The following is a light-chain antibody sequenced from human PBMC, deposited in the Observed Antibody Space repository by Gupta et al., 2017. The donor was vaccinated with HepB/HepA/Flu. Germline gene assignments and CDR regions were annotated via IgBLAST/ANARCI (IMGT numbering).Light chain of an antibody. Sequence: DIVMTQSPLSLPVTPGEPASISCRSSQSRLNSNGYNYLDWYLQKPGQSPQLLIYLGSDRASGVPDRFSGSGSGTDFTLKISRVEAEDVGVYYCRQALQTPFPFGQGTKLDIK. CDR1: QSRLNSNGYNY. CDR3: RQALQTPFP. CDR2: LGS. J-gene: IGKJ2*01. V-gene: IGKV2-28*01.